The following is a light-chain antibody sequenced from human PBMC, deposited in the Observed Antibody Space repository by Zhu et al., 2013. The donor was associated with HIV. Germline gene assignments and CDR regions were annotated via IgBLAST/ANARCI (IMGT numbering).Light chain of an antibody. CDR1: QSLLYTSNNKNY. Sequence: DIVMTQSPDSLAVSLGETATINCKSSQSLLYTSNNKNYLAWYQQKPGQPPKLLIYWASTRQSGVSDRFTGSGSGTDFTLTISSLQAEDVAVYYCQQYYTTPLTFGGGTKVEI. J-gene: IGKJ4*01. V-gene: IGKV4-1*01. CDR2: WAS. CDR3: QQYYTTPLT.